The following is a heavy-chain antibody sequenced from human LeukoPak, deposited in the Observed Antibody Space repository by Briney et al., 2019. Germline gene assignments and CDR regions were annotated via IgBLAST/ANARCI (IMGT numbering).Heavy chain of an antibody. Sequence: GGSLRLSCAASGFTFSSYWMSWVRQAPGKGLEWVAVISYDGSNKYYADSVKGRFTISRDNSKNTLYLQMNSLRAEDTAVYYCARPYYYDSSGAPCDYWGQGTLVTVSS. V-gene: IGHV3-30-3*01. D-gene: IGHD3-22*01. J-gene: IGHJ4*02. CDR1: GFTFSSYW. CDR3: ARPYYYDSSGAPCDY. CDR2: ISYDGSNK.